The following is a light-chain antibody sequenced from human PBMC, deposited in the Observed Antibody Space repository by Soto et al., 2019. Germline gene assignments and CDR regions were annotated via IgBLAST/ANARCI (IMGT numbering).Light chain of an antibody. J-gene: IGKJ2*03. CDR3: QQYGDYNSPRYS. CDR2: ATS. V-gene: IGKV3-20*01. CDR1: QSVSTNY. Sequence: EIVLTQSPGTLSLSPGDRVTLSCSASQSVSTNYFSWYHQKPGQAPRLLIYATSSRAVGSPDRFSGSGSGTDFTLTISRLEPEDFAMYYCQQYGDYNSPRYSFGQGTRLEI.